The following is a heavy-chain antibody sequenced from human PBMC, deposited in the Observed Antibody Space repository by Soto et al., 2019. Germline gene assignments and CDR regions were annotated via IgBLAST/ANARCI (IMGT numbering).Heavy chain of an antibody. CDR2: MNPNSGNT. CDR3: ARKGRSRRANWFDP. V-gene: IGHV1-8*01. Sequence: QVQQVQSGAEVKKPGASVKVSCKASGYTFTSYDINWVRQATGQGLEWMGWMNPNSGNTGYAQKFQGRVTMTRNTSISTAYMEVSSLRSEDTAVYYCARKGRSRRANWFDPWGQGTLVTVSS. J-gene: IGHJ5*02. D-gene: IGHD6-13*01. CDR1: GYTFTSYD.